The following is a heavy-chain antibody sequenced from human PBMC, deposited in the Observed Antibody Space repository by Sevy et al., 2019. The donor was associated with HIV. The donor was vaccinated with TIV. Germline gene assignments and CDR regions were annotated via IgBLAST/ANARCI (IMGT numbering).Heavy chain of an antibody. J-gene: IGHJ6*02. D-gene: IGHD3-3*01. CDR1: GFTFSTYA. V-gene: IGHV3-23*01. Sequence: EGSLRLSCAASGFTFSTYAMTWVRQAPGKGLQWVSVISGSGGSTYYADSVKGRFTISRDNSKNTMYLQMNSLRAEDTAVYYCARRPDFGVVIPTGVMDVWGQGTTVTVSS. CDR3: ARRPDFGVVIPTGVMDV. CDR2: ISGSGGST.